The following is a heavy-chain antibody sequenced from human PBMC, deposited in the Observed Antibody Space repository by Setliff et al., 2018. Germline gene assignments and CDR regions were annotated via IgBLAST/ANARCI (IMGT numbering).Heavy chain of an antibody. D-gene: IGHD2-15*01. CDR3: ARDLPTEYETTRDTFDV. CDR2: INTKTATP. Sequence: ASVKVSCKVSGYTISSYPLNWVRQAPGQGLEWMGWINTKTATPSYAQGFTGRFVFSLDTSASTAHLQIDSLTSEDTAVYYCARDLPTEYETTRDTFDVWGQGTKVTVSS. J-gene: IGHJ3*01. V-gene: IGHV7-4-1*01. CDR1: GYTISSYP.